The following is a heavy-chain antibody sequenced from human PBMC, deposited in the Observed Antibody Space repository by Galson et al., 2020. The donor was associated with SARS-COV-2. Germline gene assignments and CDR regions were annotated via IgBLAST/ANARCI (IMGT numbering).Heavy chain of an antibody. CDR1: GFTFSSYW. CDR2: INSDGSST. D-gene: IGHD3-22*01. J-gene: IGHJ3*02. V-gene: IGHV3-74*01. Sequence: GGSLRLSCAASGFTFSSYWMHWVRQAPGKGLVWVSRINSDGSSTSYADSVKGRFTISRDNAKNTLYLQMNSLRAEDTAVYYCARDPGYYYDSSGYYYVGDAFDIWGQGTMVTVSS. CDR3: ARDPGYYYDSSGYYYVGDAFDI.